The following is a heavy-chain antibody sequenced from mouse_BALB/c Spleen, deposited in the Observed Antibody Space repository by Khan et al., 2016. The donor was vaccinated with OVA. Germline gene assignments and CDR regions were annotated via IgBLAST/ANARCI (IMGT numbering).Heavy chain of an antibody. CDR1: GFTFSDYG. Sequence: EVELVESGGGLVQPGGSRKLSCAASGFTFSDYGMAWVRQAPGKGPEWLSFISSLAYNFYYADTVTGRFTISRANAKNTLYLEMSSLRSEDTAMYYCARGGKGGFAYWGQGTLVTVSA. J-gene: IGHJ3*01. CDR3: ARGGKGGFAY. CDR2: ISSLAYNF. V-gene: IGHV5-15*02.